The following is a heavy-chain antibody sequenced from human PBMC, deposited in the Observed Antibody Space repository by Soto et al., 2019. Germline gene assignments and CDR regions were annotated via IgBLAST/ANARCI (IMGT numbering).Heavy chain of an antibody. Sequence: EVQLVESGGGLFQPGGSLRLSCAASGFTFSNYWMHWVRQAPGKGLVWVSRIRSDGSNAEYADSVKGRFTISRDNAENTLYSQMNSLRVEDTAVYYCARGDGDYHDGNGYLGRHWGQGTLVTVSS. J-gene: IGHJ4*02. CDR3: ARGDGDYHDGNGYLGRH. V-gene: IGHV3-74*01. D-gene: IGHD3-22*01. CDR1: GFTFSNYW. CDR2: IRSDGSNA.